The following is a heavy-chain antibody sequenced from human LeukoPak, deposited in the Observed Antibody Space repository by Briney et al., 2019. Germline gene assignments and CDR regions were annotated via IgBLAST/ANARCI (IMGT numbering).Heavy chain of an antibody. CDR2: ISNDGTNK. CDR1: GFTFSSYA. Sequence: GGSLRLSCAASGFTFSSYAMHWVRQAPGKGLEWVAVISNDGTNKYYADSVKGRFTISRDNSKNTLYLQMNSLRAEDTAVYYCARDLLAAAGRGGFFDYWGQGTLVTVSS. D-gene: IGHD6-13*01. J-gene: IGHJ4*02. V-gene: IGHV3-30*03. CDR3: ARDLLAAAGRGGFFDY.